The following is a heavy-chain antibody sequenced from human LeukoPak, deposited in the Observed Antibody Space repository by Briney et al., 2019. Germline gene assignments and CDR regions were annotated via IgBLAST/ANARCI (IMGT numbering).Heavy chain of an antibody. J-gene: IGHJ4*02. CDR3: AREKQSGGTPFDY. CDR2: VGNDEKTK. V-gene: IGHV3-30*04. Sequence: PGGSLRLSCVASGFNFTGHSMHWVRQAPGKGLEWVAVVGNDEKTKFYADSLKGRFTVSRDNSKNTVYLQMNSLRDEDTAVYYCAREKQSGGTPFDYWGQGSLVTVSS. CDR1: GFNFTGHS. D-gene: IGHD1-26*01.